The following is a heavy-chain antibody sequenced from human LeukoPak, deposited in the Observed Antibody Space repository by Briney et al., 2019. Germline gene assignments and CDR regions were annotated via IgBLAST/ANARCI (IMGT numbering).Heavy chain of an antibody. V-gene: IGHV1-69*13. CDR2: LILIFGTA. CDR1: GGTFSSYA. Sequence: SVKVSCKASGGTFSSYAISWVRQAPGQGLEWMGGLILIFGTANYAQKFQGRVTITADESTSTAYMELSSLRSEDTAVYYCARQRYCSSTSCYPKNPYYYYGMDVWGQGTTVTVSS. J-gene: IGHJ6*02. D-gene: IGHD2-2*01. CDR3: ARQRYCSSTSCYPKNPYYYYGMDV.